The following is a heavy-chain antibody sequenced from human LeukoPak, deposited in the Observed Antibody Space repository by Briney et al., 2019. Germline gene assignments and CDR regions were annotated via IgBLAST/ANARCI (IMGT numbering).Heavy chain of an antibody. Sequence: PGGSLRHSCAGSGFTFRSYAMSWVRQAPGKGLEWVSGVTGSASSTYYADSVKGRFTISRDNSKNILYLQMNSLRVEDTAVYYCAKGWYNGPNWFDPWGQGTLVTVSS. V-gene: IGHV3-23*01. CDR1: GFTFRSYA. D-gene: IGHD1-14*01. CDR2: VTGSASST. CDR3: AKGWYNGPNWFDP. J-gene: IGHJ5*02.